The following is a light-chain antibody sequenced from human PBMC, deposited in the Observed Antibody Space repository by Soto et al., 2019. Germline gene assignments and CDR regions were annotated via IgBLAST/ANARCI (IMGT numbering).Light chain of an antibody. CDR3: CSYAGSSTNWV. J-gene: IGLJ3*02. Sequence: QSALTQPASLSGSPGQSVTISCTGTSSDVGSYNLVSWYQQHPVKATKLMIYEVSKRPSGVSNRFSGSKSGNTASLTISGLQAEDEADYYCCSYAGSSTNWVFGGGTKLTVL. CDR2: EVS. V-gene: IGLV2-23*02. CDR1: SSDVGSYNL.